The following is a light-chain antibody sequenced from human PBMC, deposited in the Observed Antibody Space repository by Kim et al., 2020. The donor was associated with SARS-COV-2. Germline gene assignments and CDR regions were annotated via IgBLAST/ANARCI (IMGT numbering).Light chain of an antibody. V-gene: IGLV1-40*01. CDR2: GNS. CDR1: SSNIGGGYY. J-gene: IGLJ2*01. CDR3: QSYDSSLSVV. Sequence: QSVLTQPPSVSGAPGQRVTISCTGSSSNIGGGYYVHWYQQLPGTAPKLLIYGNSNRPSGVPDRFSGSKSGTSASLTITGLQAEDEADYYCQSYDSSLSVVFGGGTKLTVL.